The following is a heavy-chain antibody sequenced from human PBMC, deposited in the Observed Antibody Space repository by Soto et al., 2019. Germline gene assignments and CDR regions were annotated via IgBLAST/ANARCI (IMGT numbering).Heavy chain of an antibody. Sequence: GWSLRLSCVSSVFTFSAYSMNWVRQAPGKGLEWLSYISGDRAYIYYADSVRGRFTISRDNAENSLYPQMDNLRDEDTALYYCARQVYTVVTPMDFWGQGTLVTVSS. J-gene: IGHJ4*02. CDR2: ISGDRAYI. CDR1: VFTFSAYS. CDR3: ARQVYTVVTPMDF. D-gene: IGHD2-21*02. V-gene: IGHV3-48*02.